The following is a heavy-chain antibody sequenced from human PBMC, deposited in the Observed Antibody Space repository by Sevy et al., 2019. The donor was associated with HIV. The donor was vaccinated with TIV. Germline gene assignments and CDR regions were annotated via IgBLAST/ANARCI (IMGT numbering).Heavy chain of an antibody. D-gene: IGHD6-6*01. CDR3: VGADRPNQGDF. V-gene: IGHV3-53*01. J-gene: IGHJ4*02. CDR1: GFTVSRNF. Sequence: GGSLRLSCAASGFTVSRNFMSWIRQAPGKGLEWVSIIDSDGTTFYADSVKGRLTISRDNSRNRLYLQMDTLRAEDTAVYYCVGADRPNQGDFWGQGTLVTVSS. CDR2: IDSDGTT.